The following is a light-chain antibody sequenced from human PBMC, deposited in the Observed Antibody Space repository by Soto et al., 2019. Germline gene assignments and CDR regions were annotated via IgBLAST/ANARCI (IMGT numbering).Light chain of an antibody. V-gene: IGKV1-39*01. CDR1: QSISSY. CDR3: QQSYSTPPFT. J-gene: IGKJ3*01. CDR2: AAS. Sequence: DIRVTQSPSSLSASVADRVTITCRASQSISSYLNWYQQKPGKAPKLLIYAASSLQSGVPSRFSGSGSGTDFTLTISSLQPEDFATYYCQQSYSTPPFTFGPGTKVDIK.